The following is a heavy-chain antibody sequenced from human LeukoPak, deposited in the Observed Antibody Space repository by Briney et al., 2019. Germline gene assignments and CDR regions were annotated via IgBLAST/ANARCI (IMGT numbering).Heavy chain of an antibody. Sequence: ASVKISCKASGYTFTSYDINWVRQATGQGLEWMGWMNPNSGNTGYAQKFQGRVTMTRSTSISTAYMELSSLRSEDTAVYYCARFSGSYALEGKYYYGMDVWGQGTTVTVSS. CDR2: MNPNSGNT. CDR3: ARFSGSYALEGKYYYGMDV. J-gene: IGHJ6*02. V-gene: IGHV1-8*01. D-gene: IGHD1-26*01. CDR1: GYTFTSYD.